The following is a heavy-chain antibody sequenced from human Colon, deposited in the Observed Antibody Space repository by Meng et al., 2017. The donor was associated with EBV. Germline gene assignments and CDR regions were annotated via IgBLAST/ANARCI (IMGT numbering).Heavy chain of an antibody. CDR2: ISGTTGNT. CDR1: GFTFSSYS. CDR3: AKKGSPGFQPYDY. Sequence: LECGGCLLQLGGSLILSGAASGFTFSSYSMSWVRQAAGTGLEWVSTISGTTGNTNYADSVKGRFTISSDNSKSTLYLQMNSLRAEDTALYYCAKKGSPGFQPYDYWGQGTLVTVSS. V-gene: IGHV3-23*01. D-gene: IGHD2-2*01. J-gene: IGHJ4*02.